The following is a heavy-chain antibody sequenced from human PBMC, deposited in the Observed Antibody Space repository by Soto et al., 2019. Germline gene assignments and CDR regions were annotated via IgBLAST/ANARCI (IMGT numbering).Heavy chain of an antibody. D-gene: IGHD3-10*01. CDR2: IKSKTDGGTT. CDR1: GFTFSNPW. V-gene: IGHV3-15*07. J-gene: IGHJ4*02. CDR3: TTERLWFGELFADY. Sequence: GGSLRLSCAPSGFTFSNPWMNWFRQAPEKGLERVGRIKSKTDGGTTDYAAPVKGRFTISRDDLKNTLYLQMNSLKTVDIVVYYCTTERLWFGELFADYWGQGTLVTVSS.